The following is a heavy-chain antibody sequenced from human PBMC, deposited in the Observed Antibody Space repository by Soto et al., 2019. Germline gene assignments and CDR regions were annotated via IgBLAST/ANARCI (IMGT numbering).Heavy chain of an antibody. D-gene: IGHD3-10*01. V-gene: IGHV1-69*06. CDR1: GGTFNGYG. CDR3: ARGVSNSGAYYTGPSAYDL. Sequence: QVQLVQSGAVVKKPGSSVEVSCKASGGTFNGYGISWVLQAPGQGLEWMGGTVPVFDTSKYAPRFQGRVTITADKSTSTAYMELSSVRSEDTAIYFCARGVSNSGAYYTGPSAYDLWGQGTLVIVSS. CDR2: TVPVFDTS. J-gene: IGHJ3*01.